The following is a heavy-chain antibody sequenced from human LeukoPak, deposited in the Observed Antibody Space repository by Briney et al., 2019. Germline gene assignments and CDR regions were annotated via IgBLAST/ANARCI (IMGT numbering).Heavy chain of an antibody. CDR3: ARHSDSSGWYEDNWFDP. V-gene: IGHV5-10-1*01. CDR2: IDPSDSYT. D-gene: IGHD6-19*01. CDR1: GYSFTSYW. Sequence: GESLKISCKGSGYSFTSYWIGWVRQMPGKGLEWMGRIDPSDSYTNYSPSFQGHVTISADKSISTAYLQWSSLKASDTAMYYCARHSDSSGWYEDNWFDPWGQGTLVTVSS. J-gene: IGHJ5*02.